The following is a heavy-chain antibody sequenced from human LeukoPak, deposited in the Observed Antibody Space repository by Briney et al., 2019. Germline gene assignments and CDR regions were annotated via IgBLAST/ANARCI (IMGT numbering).Heavy chain of an antibody. CDR1: GFTFSNAW. J-gene: IGHJ4*02. V-gene: IGHV4-34*01. Sequence: PGGSLRLSCAASGFTFSNAWMSWVRQPPGKGLEWIGEINHSGSTNYNPSLKSRVTISVDTSKNQFSLKLRSVTAADTAVYYCARGSPDIVVVPAAAAPSYYFDYWGQGTLVTVSS. D-gene: IGHD2-2*01. CDR3: ARGSPDIVVVPAAAAPSYYFDY. CDR2: INHSGST.